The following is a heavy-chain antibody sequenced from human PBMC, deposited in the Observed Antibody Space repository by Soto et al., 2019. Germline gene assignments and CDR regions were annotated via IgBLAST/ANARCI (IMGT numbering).Heavy chain of an antibody. Sequence: SETLSLTCTVSGGSISSSSYYWGWIRQPPGKGLEWIGSIYYSGSTYYNPSLKSRVTISVDTSKNQFSLKLSSVTAADTAVYYCARSQLPDYYDYVWGSSLGVAFDIWGQGTMVTVSS. CDR2: IYYSGST. D-gene: IGHD3-16*01. CDR1: GGSISSSSYY. J-gene: IGHJ3*02. V-gene: IGHV4-39*01. CDR3: ARSQLPDYYDYVWGSSLGVAFDI.